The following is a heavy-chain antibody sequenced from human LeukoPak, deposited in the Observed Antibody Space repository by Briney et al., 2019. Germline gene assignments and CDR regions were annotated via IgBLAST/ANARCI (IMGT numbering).Heavy chain of an antibody. D-gene: IGHD6-6*01. CDR1: GYTFTGYY. CDR2: INPNSGGT. Sequence: ASVTVSCTASGYTFTGYYMHWVRQAPGQGLEWMGWINPNSGGTNYAQKFQGWVIMTRDTSISTACMELSRLRSDDTAVYYCAREAEYSSSSSLDYWGQGTLVTVSS. CDR3: AREAEYSSSSSLDY. J-gene: IGHJ4*02. V-gene: IGHV1-2*04.